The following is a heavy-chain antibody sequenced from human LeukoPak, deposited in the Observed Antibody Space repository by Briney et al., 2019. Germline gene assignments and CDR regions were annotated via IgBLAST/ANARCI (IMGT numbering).Heavy chain of an antibody. CDR2: INPSGGST. J-gene: IGHJ4*01. V-gene: IGHV1-46*01. Sequence: GASVKVSCKASGYTFTSYYMHWVRQAPGQGLEWMGIINPSGGSTSYAQKFQGRATMTRDTSTSTVYMELSSLRSEDTAVYYCARDLLXNKYYDILTGXXGXLEYWGXGXLXXVX. CDR3: ARDLLXNKYYDILTGXXGXLEY. CDR1: GYTFTSYY. D-gene: IGHD3-9*01.